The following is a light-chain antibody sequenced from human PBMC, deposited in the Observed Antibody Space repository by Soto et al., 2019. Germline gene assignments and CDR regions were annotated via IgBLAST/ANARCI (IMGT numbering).Light chain of an antibody. CDR1: QSVGRNY. V-gene: IGKV3-20*01. J-gene: IGKJ3*01. CDR2: GAS. CDR3: HQYDVSPLT. Sequence: EIVLTQSPDTLSLSPGERATLSCRASQSVGRNYLAWYQQKPGQAPRLLIYGASSRAAAIPEMFSGSWSGTDFSLCVRIRELYDFAVFYCHQYDVSPLTFGPGIKVDLK.